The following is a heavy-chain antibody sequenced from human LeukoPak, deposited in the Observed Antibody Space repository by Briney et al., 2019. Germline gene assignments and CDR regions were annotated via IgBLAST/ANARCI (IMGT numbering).Heavy chain of an antibody. CDR2: INPNSGGT. V-gene: IGHV1-2*02. Sequence: ASVKVSCKASGYTFTGYYMHWVRQAPGQGLEWMGWINPNSGGTNYAQKFQGRVTMTRDTSISTACMELSRLRSDDTAVYYCARGPVELGDAFDIWGQGTMVTVSS. J-gene: IGHJ3*02. CDR1: GYTFTGYY. CDR3: ARGPVELGDAFDI. D-gene: IGHD1-7*01.